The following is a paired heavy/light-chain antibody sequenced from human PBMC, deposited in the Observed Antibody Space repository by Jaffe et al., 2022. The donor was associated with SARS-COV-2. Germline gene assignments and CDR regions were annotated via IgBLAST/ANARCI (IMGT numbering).Light chain of an antibody. CDR1: QSLVFSDGNTY. J-gene: IGKJ1*01. CDR2: QVS. Sequence: DVVMTQSPLSLSVALGQPASISCRSSQSLVFSDGNTYLNWFQQRPGQSPRRLIYQVSNRDSGVPDRFSGSGSGPDFTLKISRVEAEDVGFYYCMQGSHWPWTFGQGTKVEIK. V-gene: IGKV2-30*01. CDR3: MQGSHWPWT.
Heavy chain of an antibody. CDR2: ISGSGTST. Sequence: EVQLVESGGGLVQPGGSLRLTCAASGFTFRYYPIHWVRQAPGKGLESVSAISGSGTSTYYADSVKGRFTISRDNSKNTLYLQMGSLRAEDTGVYFCSREGTPGSYDYWGQGTLVTVSS. J-gene: IGHJ4*02. CDR3: SREGTPGSYDY. CDR1: GFTFRYYP. V-gene: IGHV3-64*07. D-gene: IGHD3-10*01.